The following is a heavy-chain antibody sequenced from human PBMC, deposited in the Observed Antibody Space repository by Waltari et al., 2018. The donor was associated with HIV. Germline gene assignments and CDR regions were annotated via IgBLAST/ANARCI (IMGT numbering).Heavy chain of an antibody. CDR1: GFSLSTSGVG. J-gene: IGHJ4*01. CDR2: IYWDDDK. Sequence: QITLKESGPTLVKPTQTLTLTCTFSGFSLSTSGVGVGWIRQPPGKALEWLALIYWDDDKRYSPSQKNRLTITNDTTKNQLVRTMTNMDPVDTATYCCAHVAAAQFFDYWGHGTLDTGSS. V-gene: IGHV2-5*02. CDR3: AHVAAAQFFDY. D-gene: IGHD6-13*01.